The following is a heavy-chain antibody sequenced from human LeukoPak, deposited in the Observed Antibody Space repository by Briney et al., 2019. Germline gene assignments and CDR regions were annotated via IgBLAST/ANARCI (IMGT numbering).Heavy chain of an antibody. J-gene: IGHJ4*02. D-gene: IGHD6-19*01. V-gene: IGHV3-7*01. CDR3: ARVGNSGWKTDFDY. CDR1: GFTFSSYW. Sequence: GGPLRLSCEASGFTFSSYWMSWVRQAPGKGLEWVANIKQDGSENYYVDSVKGRFTISRDDAKNSLYLQMNSLRAGDTAVYYCARVGNSGWKTDFDYWGQGTLVTVSS. CDR2: IKQDGSEN.